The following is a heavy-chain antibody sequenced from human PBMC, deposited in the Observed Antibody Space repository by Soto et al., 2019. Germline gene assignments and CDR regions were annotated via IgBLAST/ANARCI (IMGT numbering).Heavy chain of an antibody. D-gene: IGHD3-3*01. V-gene: IGHV4-39*01. CDR1: GDSHY. CDR2: VCYSGST. Sequence: QAQLRESGPGLVKPSETLSLTCTFSGDSHYWVWIRQPPGKGLGWIGSVCYSGSTCSRGTTYYNPSLKSRITVSVQTSENQLSLNLNFVTAADTAVYYCASGTSYDAPTGFYTNYYMDLWGRGTTVTVSS. J-gene: IGHJ6*03. CDR3: ASGTSYDAPTGFYTNYYMDL.